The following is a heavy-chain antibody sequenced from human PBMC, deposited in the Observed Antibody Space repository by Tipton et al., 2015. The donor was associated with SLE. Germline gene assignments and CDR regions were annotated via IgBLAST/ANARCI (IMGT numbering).Heavy chain of an antibody. CDR3: ARVRVEVVPYHYYGLDV. D-gene: IGHD2-15*01. J-gene: IGHJ6*02. CDR2: IYTTGST. CDR1: GDSINSGSQY. Sequence: TLSLTCTVSGDSINSGSQYWTWIRQPAGKGLEWIGHIYTTGSTNYNSSLKSRVTISADTSKNQFSLRVSSVTAADTAVYYCARVRVEVVPYHYYGLDVWGQGTTVTVSS. V-gene: IGHV4-61*09.